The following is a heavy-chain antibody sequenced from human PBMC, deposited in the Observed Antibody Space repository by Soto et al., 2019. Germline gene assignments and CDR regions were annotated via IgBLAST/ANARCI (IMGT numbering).Heavy chain of an antibody. Sequence: GGSLRLSCAASGFTFSNAWMSWVRQAPGKGLEWVGRIKSKTDGGKKDYAAPVKGRFTISRDDSKNTLYLQMNSLKTEDTAVYYCTTVNSYYYDSSGYFYFDYWGQGTLVTVSS. CDR1: GFTFSNAW. V-gene: IGHV3-15*01. D-gene: IGHD3-22*01. CDR2: IKSKTDGGKK. CDR3: TTVNSYYYDSSGYFYFDY. J-gene: IGHJ4*02.